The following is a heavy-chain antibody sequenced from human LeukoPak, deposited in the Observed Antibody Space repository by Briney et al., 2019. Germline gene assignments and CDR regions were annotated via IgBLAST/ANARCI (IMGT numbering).Heavy chain of an antibody. V-gene: IGHV1-69*13. CDR2: IIPIFGIP. CDR1: GGTFRTFA. J-gene: IGHJ6*03. Sequence: SVKVSCKASGGTFRTFAISWVRQAPGQGLEWMGGIIPIFGIPDSAQKFQGRLTITADESTTTAYMELSSLRSNDTAIYYCGLSGNYYYYMDVWGKGTTVTISS. D-gene: IGHD6-25*01. CDR3: GLSGNYYYYMDV.